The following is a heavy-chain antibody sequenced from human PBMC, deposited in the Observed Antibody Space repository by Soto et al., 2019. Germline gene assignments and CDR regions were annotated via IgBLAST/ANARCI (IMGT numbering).Heavy chain of an antibody. CDR2: INPLNGNT. CDR3: ARQMVRGVGWFDP. D-gene: IGHD3-10*01. J-gene: IGHJ5*02. CDR1: GYPFTDYA. Sequence: QVQLVQSGAEVKKPGASVKVSCKASGYPFTDYAIHWVRQAPGQRPEWMGWINPLNGNTKYSQTFRGRVTISRDTSATTAYMERRGLSSEDTAVYYLARQMVRGVGWFDPWGQGTLVTVSS. V-gene: IGHV1-3*01.